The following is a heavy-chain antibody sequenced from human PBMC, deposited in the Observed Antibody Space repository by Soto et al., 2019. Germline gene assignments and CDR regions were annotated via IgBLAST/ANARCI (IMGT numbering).Heavy chain of an antibody. V-gene: IGHV4-34*01. Sequence: SETLSLTCAVYGGSFSGYYWSWILQPPWKGLEWIGEINHSGSTNYNPSLKSRVTISLDTSKNQFSLKLSSVTAADTAVYYCARRSILWFGELPLWFDHWGQGTLVTVSS. CDR1: GGSFSGYY. J-gene: IGHJ5*02. CDR2: INHSGST. D-gene: IGHD3-10*01. CDR3: ARRSILWFGELPLWFDH.